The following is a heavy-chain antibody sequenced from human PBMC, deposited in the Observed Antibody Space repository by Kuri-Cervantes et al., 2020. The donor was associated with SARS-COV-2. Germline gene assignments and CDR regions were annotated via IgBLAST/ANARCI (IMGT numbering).Heavy chain of an antibody. D-gene: IGHD2-2*01. J-gene: IGHJ3*02. CDR1: GYTFTGYY. CDR3: AREDIVVVPAYYDDAFDI. CDR2: INPSGGST. Sequence: ASVKVSCKASGYTFTGYYMHWARQAPGQGLEWMGIINPSGGSTSYAQKFQGRVTMTRDTSTSTVYMELSSLRSEDTAVYYCAREDIVVVPAYYDDAFDIWGQGTMVTVSS. V-gene: IGHV1-46*01.